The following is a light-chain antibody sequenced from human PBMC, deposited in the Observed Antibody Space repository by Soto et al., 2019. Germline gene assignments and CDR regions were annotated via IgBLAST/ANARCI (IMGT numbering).Light chain of an antibody. CDR3: QQYYNSYT. Sequence: ETVMTQSPATLSVSPGERATLSCRASQSVGTKLAWYQHKPGQAPRLLIYDASTRATDIPAKFSGSGSGTEFTLTLSGLQSEDFVVYFCQQYYNSYTYGRGTKREIK. CDR2: DAS. CDR1: QSVGTK. V-gene: IGKV3D-15*01. J-gene: IGKJ2*01.